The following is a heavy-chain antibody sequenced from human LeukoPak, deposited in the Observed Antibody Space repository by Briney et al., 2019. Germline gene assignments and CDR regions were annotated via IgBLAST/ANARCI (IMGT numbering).Heavy chain of an antibody. CDR3: ARVRRYYYGMDV. Sequence: GASVKVSCKASGYTLTDYYIHWVRQAPGQGLEWMGWMNPNSGDTNSAQSFQGRVTMTRETSISTAYMELSGLRFDDTAVYYCARVRRYYYGMDVWSQGTTVTVSS. CDR1: GYTLTDYY. J-gene: IGHJ6*02. CDR2: MNPNSGDT. V-gene: IGHV1-2*02.